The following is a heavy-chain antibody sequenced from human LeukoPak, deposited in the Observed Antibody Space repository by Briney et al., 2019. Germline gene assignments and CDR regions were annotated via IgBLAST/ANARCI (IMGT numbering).Heavy chain of an antibody. Sequence: PSETLSLTCTVSGGSISSSSYYWGWIRQPPGKGLEWIGSIYYSGSTYYNPSLKSRVTISVDTSKNQFSLKLSSVTAADTAVYYCAGLLWFGESPLGFDPWGQGTLVTVSS. J-gene: IGHJ5*02. CDR1: GGSISSSSYY. CDR3: AGLLWFGESPLGFDP. V-gene: IGHV4-39*01. D-gene: IGHD3-10*01. CDR2: IYYSGST.